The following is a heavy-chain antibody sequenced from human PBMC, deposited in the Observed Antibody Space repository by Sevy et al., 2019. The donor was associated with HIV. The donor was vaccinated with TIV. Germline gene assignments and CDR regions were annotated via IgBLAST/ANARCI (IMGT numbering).Heavy chain of an antibody. D-gene: IGHD2-21*01. CDR1: GFPFNDHA. V-gene: IGHV3-9*01. CDR3: AKDINRGCDGINCYPYYYYFYGLDV. J-gene: IGHJ6*02. CDR2: ISWNSRNV. Sequence: GGSLRLSCAASGFPFNDHALHWVRQVPGKGLEWVSGISWNSRNVGSADSVKGRFTMPRDNANHFLYLEMNSLRPEDTAFYYCAKDINRGCDGINCYPYYYYFYGLDVWGQGTTVTVSS.